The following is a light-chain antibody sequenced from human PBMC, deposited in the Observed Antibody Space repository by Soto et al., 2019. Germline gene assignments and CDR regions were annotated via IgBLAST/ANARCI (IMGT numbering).Light chain of an antibody. CDR1: QSVSSSY. J-gene: IGKJ1*01. V-gene: IGKV3-20*01. CDR2: GAS. CDR3: QQYGSSPGT. Sequence: EIVLTQSPGTLSLSPGERATLSCRASQSVSSSYLAWYQQKPGQAPRLLIYGASIRATDIPDRFSGSGSGTDFTLTISRLEPEDFAVYYCQQYGSSPGTFGQGTKVEIK.